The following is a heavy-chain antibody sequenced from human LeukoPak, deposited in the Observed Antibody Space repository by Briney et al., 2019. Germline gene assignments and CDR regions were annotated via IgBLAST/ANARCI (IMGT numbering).Heavy chain of an antibody. J-gene: IGHJ4*02. CDR3: AKGVQLWWYFDY. V-gene: IGHV3-53*01. Sequence: GGSLRLSCAASGVIVSRNFMSWVRQAPGKGLQWVAIMYAGGTTDYSESVRGRFYISRDTSNNTLSLQMNSLRAEDTAVYYCAKGVQLWWYFDYWGQGTLVTVSS. CDR1: GVIVSRNF. CDR2: MYAGGTT. D-gene: IGHD5-18*01.